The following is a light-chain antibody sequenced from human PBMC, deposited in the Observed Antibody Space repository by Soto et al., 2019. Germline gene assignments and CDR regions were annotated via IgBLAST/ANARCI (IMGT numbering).Light chain of an antibody. CDR2: GAS. V-gene: IGKV3-20*01. CDR1: QSVRSSY. J-gene: IGKJ1*01. Sequence: EIVLTQSPGTLSLSPGEKATLSCRASQSVRSSYLAWYHQRPGQAPRLLIYGASSRAAGIPARFSGSGSGTDFTLIISRLEPGDFAVYFCQQYGSSPWMFGQGTKVEIK. CDR3: QQYGSSPWM.